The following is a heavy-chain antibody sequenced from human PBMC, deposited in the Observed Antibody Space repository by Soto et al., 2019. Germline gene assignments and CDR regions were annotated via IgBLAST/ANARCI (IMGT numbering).Heavy chain of an antibody. CDR3: AKDGGYCGGDCYLDY. V-gene: IGHV3-30*18. CDR1: GFTFSSYG. CDR2: ISYDGSNK. J-gene: IGHJ4*02. D-gene: IGHD2-21*02. Sequence: PGGSLRLSCAASGFTFSSYGMHWVRQAPGKGLEWVAVISYDGSNKYYADSVKGRFTISRDNSKNTLYLQMNSLRAEDTAVYYCAKDGGYCGGDCYLDYWGQGTLVTVS.